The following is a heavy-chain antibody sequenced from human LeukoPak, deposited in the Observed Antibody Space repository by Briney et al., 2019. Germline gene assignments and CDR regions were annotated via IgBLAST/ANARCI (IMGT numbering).Heavy chain of an antibody. V-gene: IGHV3-23*01. CDR3: AKDSSSGYYYFDY. Sequence: GGSLRLSCAASGFTFSSYAMSWVRQAPGKGLEWVSAISGSGGSTYYADSVKGRFTISRDNAKNTLYLQMNSLRAEDTAVYYCAKDSSSGYYYFDYWGQGTLVTVSS. D-gene: IGHD6-19*01. CDR1: GFTFSSYA. CDR2: ISGSGGST. J-gene: IGHJ4*02.